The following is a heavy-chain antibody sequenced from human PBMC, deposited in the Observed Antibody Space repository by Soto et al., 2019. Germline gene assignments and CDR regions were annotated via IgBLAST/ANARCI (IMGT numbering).Heavy chain of an antibody. D-gene: IGHD2-8*01. CDR2: ISAYNGNT. CDR3: ARDGTLNGVCSPCYYYGMDV. J-gene: IGHJ6*02. Sequence: ASVKVSCKASGYTFTSYGISWVRQAPGQGLEWMGWISAYNGNTNYAQKLQGRVTMTTDTSTSTAYMELRGLRSDDTAVYYCARDGTLNGVCSPCYYYGMDVWGQGTTVTVSS. CDR1: GYTFTSYG. V-gene: IGHV1-18*01.